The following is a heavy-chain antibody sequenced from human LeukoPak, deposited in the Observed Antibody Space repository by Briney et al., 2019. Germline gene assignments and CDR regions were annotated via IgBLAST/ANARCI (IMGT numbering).Heavy chain of an antibody. CDR1: GFTFTNVW. CDR3: TTVHYSGKYADN. Sequence: GGSLRLSCAASGFTFTNVWMTWVRQAPGKGLEWVGRIKTRGDGDSTDYAAPVQGRFTISRDDSKNTVHLQMNSLKTEDTALYYCTTVHYSGKYADNWGQGTLVIVSS. CDR2: IKTRGDGDST. J-gene: IGHJ4*02. V-gene: IGHV3-15*01. D-gene: IGHD1-26*01.